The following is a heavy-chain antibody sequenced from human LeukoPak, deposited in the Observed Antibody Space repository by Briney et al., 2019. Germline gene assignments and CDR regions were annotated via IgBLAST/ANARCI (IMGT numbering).Heavy chain of an antibody. D-gene: IGHD5-12*01. Sequence: ASVKVSCRASGYTFTSYGISWVRQAPGQGLEWMGWISAYNGNTNYAQKLQGRVTMTTDTSTSTAYMELRSLRSDDTAVYYCARERGQVYSGYEPYGHYYMDVWGKGTTVTISS. CDR3: ARERGQVYSGYEPYGHYYMDV. V-gene: IGHV1-18*01. J-gene: IGHJ6*03. CDR2: ISAYNGNT. CDR1: GYTFTSYG.